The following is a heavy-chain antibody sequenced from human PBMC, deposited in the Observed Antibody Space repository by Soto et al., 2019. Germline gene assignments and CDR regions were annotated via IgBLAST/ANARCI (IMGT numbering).Heavy chain of an antibody. CDR1: GASINSGDHF. J-gene: IGHJ4*02. D-gene: IGHD5-18*01. CDR2: MYYSGTT. Sequence: QVQLQESGPGLVKPSQTLSLTCTVSGASINSGDHFWSWIRQPPGKGLESIAYMYYSGTTYYNPSLKSRITTSVDTSNNQFSLKLTSVTAADTAVYYCARGRGYGYGVDYWGQGTLVTVSS. V-gene: IGHV4-30-4*01. CDR3: ARGRGYGYGVDY.